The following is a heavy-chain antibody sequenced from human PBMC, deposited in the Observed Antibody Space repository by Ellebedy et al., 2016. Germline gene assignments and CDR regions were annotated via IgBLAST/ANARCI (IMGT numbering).Heavy chain of an antibody. Sequence: SETLSLTXAVSGGSISSGGYSWSWIRQPPGKGLEWIGYIYHSGSTYYNPSLKSRVTISVDTSKNQFSLKLSSVTAADTAVYYCARSSSGLFDPWGQGTLVTVSS. CDR2: IYHSGST. CDR3: ARSSSGLFDP. D-gene: IGHD6-19*01. V-gene: IGHV4-30-2*01. J-gene: IGHJ5*02. CDR1: GGSISSGGYS.